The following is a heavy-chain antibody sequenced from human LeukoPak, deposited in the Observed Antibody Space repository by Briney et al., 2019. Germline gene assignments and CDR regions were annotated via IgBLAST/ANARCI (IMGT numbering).Heavy chain of an antibody. CDR1: GYTFTSYY. J-gene: IGHJ4*02. V-gene: IGHV1-2*02. CDR2: INPNSGGT. D-gene: IGHD5-24*01. CDR3: AIEMATVAAFDY. Sequence: ASVKVSCKASGYTFTSYYMHWVRQAPGQGLEWMGWINPNSGGTNYAQKFQGRVTMTRDTSISTAYMELSRLRSDDTAVYYCAIEMATVAAFDYWGQGTLVTVSS.